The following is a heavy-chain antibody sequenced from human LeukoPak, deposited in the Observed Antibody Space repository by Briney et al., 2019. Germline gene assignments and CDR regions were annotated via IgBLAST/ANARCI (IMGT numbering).Heavy chain of an antibody. CDR2: ISSSSSYI. CDR1: GFTFSNAW. D-gene: IGHD2-15*01. J-gene: IGHJ4*02. CDR3: ARPRSYCSGGSCSNKGYYFDY. Sequence: PGGSLRLSCAASGFTFSNAWMNWVRQAPGKGLEWVSSISSSSSYIYYADSVKGRFTISRDNAKNSLYLQMNSLRAEDTAVYYCARPRSYCSGGSCSNKGYYFDYWGQGTLVTVSS. V-gene: IGHV3-21*01.